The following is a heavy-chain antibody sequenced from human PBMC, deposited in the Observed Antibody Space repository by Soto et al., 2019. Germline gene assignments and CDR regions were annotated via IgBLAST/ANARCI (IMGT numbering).Heavy chain of an antibody. J-gene: IGHJ4*02. CDR2: INHSGST. CDR1: GGSFSGYY. D-gene: IGHD2-21*02. Sequence: SETLSLTCAVYGGSFSGYYWSWIRQPPGKGLEWIGEINHSGSTNYNPSLKSRVTISVDTSKNQFSLKLSSVTAADTAVYYCARDLIVVVTAIQPYFDYWGQGTLVTVSS. CDR3: ARDLIVVVTAIQPYFDY. V-gene: IGHV4-34*01.